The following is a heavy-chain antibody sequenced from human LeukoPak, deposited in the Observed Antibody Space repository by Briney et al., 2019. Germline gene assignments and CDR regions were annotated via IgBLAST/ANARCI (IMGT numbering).Heavy chain of an antibody. CDR3: ARESGRLAMVFDY. J-gene: IGHJ4*02. V-gene: IGHV4-59*01. Sequence: PSETLSLTCTVSGGSISSYYWSWIRQPPGKGLEWIGYIYYSGITNYNPSLKSRVTISVDTSKNQFSLKLSSVTAADTAVYYCARESGRLAMVFDYWGQGTLVTVSS. D-gene: IGHD6-19*01. CDR2: IYYSGIT. CDR1: GGSISSYY.